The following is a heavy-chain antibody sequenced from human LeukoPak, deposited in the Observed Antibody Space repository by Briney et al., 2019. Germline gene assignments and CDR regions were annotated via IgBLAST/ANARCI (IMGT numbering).Heavy chain of an antibody. CDR3: ARQPDY. Sequence: GGSLRLSCAASGFTFSYYGMHWVRQAPGKGLEWVAVISYDGSNKYYAESVKGRFTISRDNSKNTLYLQMNSLRAEDTAVYYCARQPDYWGQGTLVTVSS. V-gene: IGHV3-30*03. J-gene: IGHJ4*02. D-gene: IGHD1-14*01. CDR2: ISYDGSNK. CDR1: GFTFSYYG.